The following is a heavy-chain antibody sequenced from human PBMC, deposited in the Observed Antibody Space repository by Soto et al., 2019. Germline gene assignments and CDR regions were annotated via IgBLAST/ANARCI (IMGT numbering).Heavy chain of an antibody. CDR3: AKEGSGSYSDYYGMDV. J-gene: IGHJ6*02. CDR2: ISGSGGST. V-gene: IGHV3-23*01. CDR1: GFTFSSYA. Sequence: GGSLRLSCAASGFTFSSYAMSWVRQAPGKGLEWVSAISGSGGSTYYADSVKGRFTISRDNSKNTLYLQMNSLGAEDTAVYYCAKEGSGSYSDYYGMDVWGQGTTVTVSS. D-gene: IGHD1-26*01.